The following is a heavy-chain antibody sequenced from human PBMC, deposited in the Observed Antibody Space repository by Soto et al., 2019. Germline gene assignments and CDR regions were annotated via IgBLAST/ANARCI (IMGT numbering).Heavy chain of an antibody. CDR3: ARYSIHLWLRRYYGMDV. J-gene: IGHJ6*02. CDR1: GFTFSDYY. D-gene: IGHD5-18*01. CDR2: MSSSSSYT. V-gene: IGHV3-11*05. Sequence: QVQLVESGGGLVKPGGSLRLSCAASGFTFSDYYMSWIRQAPGKGLEWVSYMSSSSSYTNYADSVKGRFTISRDNAKNSLYLQMNSLRAEDTAVYYCARYSIHLWLRRYYGMDVWGQGTTVTVSS.